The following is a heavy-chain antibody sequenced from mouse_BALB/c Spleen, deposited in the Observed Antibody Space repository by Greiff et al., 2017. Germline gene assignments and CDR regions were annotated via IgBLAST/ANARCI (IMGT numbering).Heavy chain of an antibody. CDR3: ARGDGYLHWYFDV. CDR2: IDPYNGGT. D-gene: IGHD2-3*01. Sequence: EVQLQQSGPELVKPGASVKVSCKASGYAFTSYNMYWVKQSHGKSLEWIGYIDPYNGGTSYKQKFKGKATLTVDNSSSTAYMHLNSLTSEDSAVYCCARGDGYLHWYFDVWGAGTTVTVSS. J-gene: IGHJ1*01. V-gene: IGHV1S135*01. CDR1: GYAFTSYN.